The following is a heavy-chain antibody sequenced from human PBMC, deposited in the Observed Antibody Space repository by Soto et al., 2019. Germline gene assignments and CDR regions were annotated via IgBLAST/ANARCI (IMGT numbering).Heavy chain of an antibody. Sequence: PRASVKVSCKASGYTFTSYDINWVRQATGQGLEWMGWMNPNSGNTGYAQKFQGRVTMTRNTSISTAYMELSSLRSEDTAVYYCARVLAVANIRTGRVCLNYWGQGTLVTVSS. CDR1: GYTFTSYD. J-gene: IGHJ4*02. D-gene: IGHD6-19*01. V-gene: IGHV1-8*01. CDR2: MNPNSGNT. CDR3: ARVLAVANIRTGRVCLNY.